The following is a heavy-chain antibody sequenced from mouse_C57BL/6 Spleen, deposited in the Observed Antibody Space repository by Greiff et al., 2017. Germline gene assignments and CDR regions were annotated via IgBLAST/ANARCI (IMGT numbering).Heavy chain of an antibody. CDR1: GYTFTSYW. CDR2: IYPSDSET. J-gene: IGHJ2*01. Sequence: QVQLKQPGAELVRPGSSVKLSCKASGYTFTSYWMDWVQQRPGQGLEWIGNIYPSDSETHYNQKFKDKATLTVDKSSSTAYMQLSSLTSEDSAVYYCARDYGSSYFDYWGQGTTLTVSS. D-gene: IGHD1-1*01. CDR3: ARDYGSSYFDY. V-gene: IGHV1-61*01.